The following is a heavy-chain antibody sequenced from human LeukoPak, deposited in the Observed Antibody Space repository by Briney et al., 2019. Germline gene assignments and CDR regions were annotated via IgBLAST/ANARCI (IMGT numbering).Heavy chain of an antibody. CDR3: ARDLITFGGVIGLFDY. CDR1: GFTFSSYS. Sequence: GGSLRLSCAASGFTFSSYSMSWVRQAPGKGLEWVSAISRSGSSTYYADSVKGRFTISRDNAKNSLYLQINSLRAEDTALYYCARDLITFGGVIGLFDYWGQGTMVTVSS. D-gene: IGHD3-16*02. V-gene: IGHV3-23*01. CDR2: ISRSGSST. J-gene: IGHJ4*02.